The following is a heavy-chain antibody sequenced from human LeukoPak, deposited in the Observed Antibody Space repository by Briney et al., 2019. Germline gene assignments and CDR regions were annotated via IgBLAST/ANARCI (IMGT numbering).Heavy chain of an antibody. Sequence: GGSLRLSCAASGFTVSSNYMSWARQAPGKGLEWLATISRDGKRQFYTDSVKGRFTISRDDSRNTLYLQMNSLRPEDTAVYYCARDRLNRAYCGNDCYSAAFDYWGQGTLVTVSS. J-gene: IGHJ4*02. CDR1: GFTVSSNY. V-gene: IGHV3-30*03. CDR3: ARDRLNRAYCGNDCYSAAFDY. CDR2: ISRDGKRQ. D-gene: IGHD2-21*02.